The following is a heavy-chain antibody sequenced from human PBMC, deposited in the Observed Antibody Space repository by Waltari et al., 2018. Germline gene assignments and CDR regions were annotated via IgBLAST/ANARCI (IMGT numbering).Heavy chain of an antibody. D-gene: IGHD1-26*01. J-gene: IGHJ4*02. CDR3: ARIQIGGSYYLFDY. CDR2: IFSNDEK. Sequence: QVTLKESGPVLVKPTETLTLTCTVSGFSLSNARLGVSWLRQPPGKALEWLAHIFSNDEKSYRTSLKSRLTISKDTSKSQVVLTMTNMDPVDTATYYCARIQIGGSYYLFDYWGQGTLVTVSS. CDR1: GFSLSNARLG. V-gene: IGHV2-26*01.